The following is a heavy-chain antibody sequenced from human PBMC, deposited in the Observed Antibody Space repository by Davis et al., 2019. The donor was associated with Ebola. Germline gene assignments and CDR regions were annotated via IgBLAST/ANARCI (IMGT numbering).Heavy chain of an antibody. J-gene: IGHJ6*02. Sequence: ASVKVSCKASGYTFTAYYIHWVRQAPGQGLEWMGWINPNTGGTNYAQHFQGRAPMTRDTSISTAYVQLSSLRSEDTAVFYCVRGMVRGDFGLDVWGQGTTVTVSS. D-gene: IGHD3-10*01. CDR2: INPNTGGT. V-gene: IGHV1-2*02. CDR3: VRGMVRGDFGLDV. CDR1: GYTFTAYY.